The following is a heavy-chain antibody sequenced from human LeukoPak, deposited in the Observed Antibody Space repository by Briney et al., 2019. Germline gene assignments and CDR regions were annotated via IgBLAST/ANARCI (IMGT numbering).Heavy chain of an antibody. CDR1: GFTFSGSA. Sequence: PGGSLRLSCAASGFTFSGSAMHWVRQASGKGLEWVGRIRSKANSYATAYAASVKGRFTISRDDSKNTAYLQMNSLKTEDTAAYYCTRLGSYFDYYYYGMDVWGQGTTVTVSS. CDR2: IRSKANSYAT. CDR3: TRLGSYFDYYYYGMDV. V-gene: IGHV3-73*01. D-gene: IGHD3-9*01. J-gene: IGHJ6*02.